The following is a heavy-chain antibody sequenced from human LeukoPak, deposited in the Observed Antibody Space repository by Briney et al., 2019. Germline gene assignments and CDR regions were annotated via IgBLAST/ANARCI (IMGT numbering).Heavy chain of an antibody. J-gene: IGHJ6*03. CDR1: GFTFSSYW. D-gene: IGHD3-3*01. V-gene: IGHV3-7*01. Sequence: PGGSLRLSCAASGFTFSSYWMSWVRQAPGKGLEWVANIKQDGSEKYYVDSVKGRFTISRDNAKNSLCLQMNSLRAEDTAVYYCARDQSTYYDFWSGLSGYYYMDVWGKGTTVTVSS. CDR2: IKQDGSEK. CDR3: ARDQSTYYDFWSGLSGYYYMDV.